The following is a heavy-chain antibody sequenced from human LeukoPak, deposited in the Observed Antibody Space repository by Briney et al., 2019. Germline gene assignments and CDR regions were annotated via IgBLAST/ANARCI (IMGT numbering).Heavy chain of an antibody. D-gene: IGHD3-10*01. CDR2: IIPIFGTA. CDR3: ITYMVRGVNTYYMDV. Sequence: GSSVKVSCKASGGTFSSYAISWVRQAPGQGLEWMGGIIPIFGTANYAQKFQGRVTITTDESTSTAYMELSSLRSEDSALYYCITYMVRGVNTYYMDVWGKGTTVTVSS. CDR1: GGTFSSYA. J-gene: IGHJ6*03. V-gene: IGHV1-69*05.